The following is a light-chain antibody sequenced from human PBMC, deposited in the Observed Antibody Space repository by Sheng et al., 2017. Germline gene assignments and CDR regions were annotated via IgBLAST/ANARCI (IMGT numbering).Light chain of an antibody. CDR2: KAS. CDR3: QQYNSLSRT. Sequence: DIQMTQSPSTLSASVGDRVTITCRASQSISSWLAWYQQKPGKAPKLLIYKASTLESGVPSRFSGSASGTEFTLTISSLQPDDFATYYCQQYNSLSRTFGQGTKVGNQT. CDR1: QSISSW. V-gene: IGKV1-5*03. J-gene: IGKJ1*01.